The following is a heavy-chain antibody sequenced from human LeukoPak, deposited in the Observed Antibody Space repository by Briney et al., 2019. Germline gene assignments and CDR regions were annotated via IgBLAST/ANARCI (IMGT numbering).Heavy chain of an antibody. V-gene: IGHV4-59*01. J-gene: IGHJ6*03. CDR2: IYYSGST. Sequence: SETLSLTCTVSGGSISSYYWSWIRQPPGKGLEWIGYIYYSGSTNHNPSLKSRVTISVDTSKNQFSLKLSSVTAADTAVYYCARDSSGYTYRGDYYYYYMDVWGKGTTVTVSS. CDR1: GGSISSYY. D-gene: IGHD3-22*01. CDR3: ARDSSGYTYRGDYYYYYMDV.